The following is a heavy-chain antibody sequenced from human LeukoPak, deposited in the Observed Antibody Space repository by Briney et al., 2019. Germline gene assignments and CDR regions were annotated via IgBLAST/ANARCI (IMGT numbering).Heavy chain of an antibody. D-gene: IGHD3-10*01. CDR3: ARGRAMVRGLRLDY. V-gene: IGHV4-34*01. CDR1: GGSFSGYY. J-gene: IGHJ4*02. CDR2: INHSGST. Sequence: SETLSLTCAVYGGSFSGYYWSWIRQPPGKGLEWIGEINHSGSTNYNPSLKSRVTISVDTSKNQFSLKLSSVTAADTAVYYCARGRAMVRGLRLDYWGQGTLVTVSS.